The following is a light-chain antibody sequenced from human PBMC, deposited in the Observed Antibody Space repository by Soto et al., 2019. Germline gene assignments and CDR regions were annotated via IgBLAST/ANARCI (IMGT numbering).Light chain of an antibody. CDR2: AAS. CDR1: QVISSY. Sequence: DIQLTQAPSSLSASAGDRVTITCRASQVISSYLAWYQQKPGRAPKLLIYAASTLQSGVPSRFSGSGSGTEFTLTITSLQPEDFATYYCQQLNSFPITFGQGTRLEIK. CDR3: QQLNSFPIT. V-gene: IGKV1-9*01. J-gene: IGKJ5*01.